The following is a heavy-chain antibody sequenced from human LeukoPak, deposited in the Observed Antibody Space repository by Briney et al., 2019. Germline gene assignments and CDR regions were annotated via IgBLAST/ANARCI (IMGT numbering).Heavy chain of an antibody. CDR3: AKDQVIAAAANSDY. V-gene: IGHV3-23*01. D-gene: IGHD6-13*01. J-gene: IGHJ4*02. CDR1: GFTFSSYA. CDR2: ISGGGSGT. Sequence: PGGSLRLSCAASGFTFSSYAMSWVRQAPGKGLEWVSAISGGGSGTYYADSVKGRFTISRDNSKNTLYLQMNSLRDEDTAVYYCAKDQVIAAAANSDYWGQGTLVTVSS.